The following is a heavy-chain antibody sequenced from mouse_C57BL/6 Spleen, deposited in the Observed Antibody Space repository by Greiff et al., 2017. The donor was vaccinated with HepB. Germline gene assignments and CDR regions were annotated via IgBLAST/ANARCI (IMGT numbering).Heavy chain of an antibody. V-gene: IGHV1-69*01. CDR1: GYTFTSYW. CDR2: IDPSDSYT. Sequence: QVQLQQPGAELVMPGASVKLSCKASGYTFTSYWMHWLKQRPGQGLEWIGEIDPSDSYTNYNQKFKGKSTLTVDKSSSTAYMQLSSLTSEDSAVYYCARKDYSNLFAYWGQGTLVTVSA. J-gene: IGHJ3*01. CDR3: ARKDYSNLFAY. D-gene: IGHD2-5*01.